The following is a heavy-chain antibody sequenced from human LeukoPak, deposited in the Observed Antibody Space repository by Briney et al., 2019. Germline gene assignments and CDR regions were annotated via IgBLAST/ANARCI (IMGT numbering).Heavy chain of an antibody. Sequence: GGSLRLSCAVSGFTFSSYAMNWVRQAPGKGLEWVSYTSSSSSIIYYADSVKGRFTISRDNAKNSLYLQMNSLRAEDTAVYYCAREPLDYRGQGTLVTASS. V-gene: IGHV3-48*04. CDR2: TSSSSSII. CDR3: AREPLDY. J-gene: IGHJ4*02. CDR1: GFTFSSYA.